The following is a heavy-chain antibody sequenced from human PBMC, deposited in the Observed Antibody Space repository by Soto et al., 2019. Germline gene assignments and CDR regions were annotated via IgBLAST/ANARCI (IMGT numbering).Heavy chain of an antibody. V-gene: IGHV1-18*01. D-gene: IGHD2-15*01. J-gene: IGHJ4*02. CDR3: ARVLREYCSGGSRWEFDY. CDR1: GYTFTSYG. Sequence: GASVKVSCKASGYTFTSYGISWVRQVPGQGLEWMGWISAYNGNTNYAQKLQGRVTMTTDTSTSTANMELRSLRSADTAVYYCARVLREYCSGGSRWEFDYWGQGTLATVAS. CDR2: ISAYNGNT.